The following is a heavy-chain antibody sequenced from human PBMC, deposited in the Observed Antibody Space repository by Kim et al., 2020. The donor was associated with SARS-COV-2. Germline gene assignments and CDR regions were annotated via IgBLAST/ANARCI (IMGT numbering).Heavy chain of an antibody. CDR1: GGSISSSSYY. D-gene: IGHD3-3*02. CDR2: IYYSGST. V-gene: IGHV4-39*01. J-gene: IGHJ4*02. Sequence: SETLSLTCTVSGGSISSSSYYWGWIRQPPGKGLEWIGSIYYSGSTYYNPSLKSRVTISVDTSKNQFSLKLSSVTAADTAVYYCASGLSPNWGQGTLVTVSS. CDR3: ASGLSPN.